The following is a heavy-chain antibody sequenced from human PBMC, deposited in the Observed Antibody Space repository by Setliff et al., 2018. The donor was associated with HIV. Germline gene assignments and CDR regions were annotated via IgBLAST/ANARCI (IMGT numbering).Heavy chain of an antibody. CDR3: ARAAYSGTYLWEPATDL. Sequence: KPSETLSLTCTVSGASIGRRSDCWGWIRQPPGKGLEWIGSFYYSWNTYYNPSLKSRVTISVDTSKNQFSLKLSSVTAADTAVYYSARAAYSGTYLWEPATDLWGRGTLVTVSS. CDR1: GASIGRRSDC. J-gene: IGHJ2*01. D-gene: IGHD1-26*01. V-gene: IGHV4-39*01. CDR2: FYYSWNT.